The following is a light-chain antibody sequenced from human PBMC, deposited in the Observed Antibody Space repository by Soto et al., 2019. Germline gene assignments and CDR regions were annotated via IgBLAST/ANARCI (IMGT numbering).Light chain of an antibody. CDR2: ENT. CDR3: GTWDTSLSRV. J-gene: IGLJ1*01. Sequence: QSALTQPPSVSAAPGEKVTISCSGSSSDIGRHHVSWYQQLPGTAPKLLIYENTKRPSGIPDRFSGSKSSTSATLGITGLQTGDEADYYCGTWDTSLSRVFGTGTKVTVL. CDR1: SSDIGRHH. V-gene: IGLV1-51*02.